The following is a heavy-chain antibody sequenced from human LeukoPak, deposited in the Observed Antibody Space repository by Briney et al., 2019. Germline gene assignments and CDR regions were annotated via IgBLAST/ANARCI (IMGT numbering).Heavy chain of an antibody. Sequence: PSETLSLTCAVYGGSFSSYYWSWIRQPPGKGLEWIGYIYYSGSTNYNPSLKSRVTISVDTSKNQSSLKLSSVTAADTAVYYCARLPSSPLVVAAQTWFDPWGQGTLVTVSS. J-gene: IGHJ5*02. CDR2: IYYSGST. CDR3: ARLPSSPLVVAAQTWFDP. CDR1: GGSFSSYY. D-gene: IGHD2-15*01. V-gene: IGHV4-59*08.